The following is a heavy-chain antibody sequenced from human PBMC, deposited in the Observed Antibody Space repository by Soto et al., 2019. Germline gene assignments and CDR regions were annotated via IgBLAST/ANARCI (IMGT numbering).Heavy chain of an antibody. CDR3: ARDGVAAGNINFDY. Sequence: QVHLVQSGAEVKKPGASVKVSCKASGYMFTKSAMHWVRQAPGQRLEWMGWISGDSGNTKYSPKLQDRVTITRDTSASTAYMELSSLISEDTALYYCARDGVAAGNINFDYWGQGTLVTVSS. J-gene: IGHJ4*03. D-gene: IGHD6-19*01. CDR2: ISGDSGNT. CDR1: GYMFTKSA. V-gene: IGHV1-3*01.